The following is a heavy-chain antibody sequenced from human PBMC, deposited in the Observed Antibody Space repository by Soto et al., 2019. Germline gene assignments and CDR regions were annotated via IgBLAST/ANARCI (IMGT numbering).Heavy chain of an antibody. J-gene: IGHJ4*01. Sequence: KPSETLSLTCTVSGGSVTNSSYYWGWIRQSPGKGLEWIGSVYYRGRSYSKSSVKSRVTISVDTSKNRFSLSLNSVTASDTAVYFCVSQRTTVPTQAYFDYWVPGALVTVSP. D-gene: IGHD4-17*01. CDR1: GGSVTNSSYY. CDR3: VSQRTTVPTQAYFDY. CDR2: VYYRGRS. V-gene: IGHV4-39*01.